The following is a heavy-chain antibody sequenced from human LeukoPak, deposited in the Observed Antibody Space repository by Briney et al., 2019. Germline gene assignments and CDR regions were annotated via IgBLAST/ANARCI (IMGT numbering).Heavy chain of an antibody. J-gene: IGHJ4*02. Sequence: SETLSLTCTVSGGSISSGSYYWSWIRQPAGKGLEWIGRIYIGRSTNYNPSLKSRVIISKDTSKNQFSLKLSSVTAADTAVYYCAREQWLPYFDYWGQGTLVTVSS. CDR2: IYIGRST. CDR1: GGSISSGSYY. D-gene: IGHD6-19*01. CDR3: AREQWLPYFDY. V-gene: IGHV4-61*02.